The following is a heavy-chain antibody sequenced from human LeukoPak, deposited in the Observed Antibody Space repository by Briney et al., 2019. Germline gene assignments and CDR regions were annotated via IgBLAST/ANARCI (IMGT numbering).Heavy chain of an antibody. Sequence: GGSLRLSCAASGFTFSSYWMSWVRQAPGKGLEWVANIKQDGSEKYYVDSVKGRFTISRDNAKNSLYLQMNSLRAEDTAVYYCARDGEGRSGDNHFDYWGQGTLVTVSS. CDR1: GFTFSSYW. J-gene: IGHJ4*02. D-gene: IGHD2-21*01. V-gene: IGHV3-7*01. CDR3: ARDGEGRSGDNHFDY. CDR2: IKQDGSEK.